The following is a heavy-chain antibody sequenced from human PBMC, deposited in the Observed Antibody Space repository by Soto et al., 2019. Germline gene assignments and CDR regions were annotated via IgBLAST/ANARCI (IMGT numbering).Heavy chain of an antibody. CDR2: IIPIFGRA. D-gene: IGHD3-9*01. Sequence: ASVKVSCKASGGTFSSYAISWVRQAPGQGLEWMGGIIPIFGRANYAQKFQGRVRFTADESTGKAYMDMISLRSEDTAVYYCARARDPVLRYFDWLLSGGYFDYWGQGTLVTVSS. CDR3: ARARDPVLRYFDWLLSGGYFDY. J-gene: IGHJ4*02. CDR1: GGTFSSYA. V-gene: IGHV1-69*13.